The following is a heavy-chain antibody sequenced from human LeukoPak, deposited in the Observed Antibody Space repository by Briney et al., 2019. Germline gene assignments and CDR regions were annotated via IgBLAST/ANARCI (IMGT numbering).Heavy chain of an antibody. CDR2: INSRSSSM. Sequence: PGGSLRLSCIASGFTFSNYNMNWVRQAPGKGLEWLSYINSRSSSMHYADSAKGRFTISRDNAKNSLYLQTDSLRVEDTAIYYCARGDLGTTSNQIFDFWGQGTLVTVSS. J-gene: IGHJ4*02. CDR1: GFTFSNYN. CDR3: ARGDLGTTSNQIFDF. V-gene: IGHV3-48*01. D-gene: IGHD1-1*01.